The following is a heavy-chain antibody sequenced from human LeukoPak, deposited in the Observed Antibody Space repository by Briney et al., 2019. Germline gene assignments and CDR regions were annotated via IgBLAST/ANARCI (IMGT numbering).Heavy chain of an antibody. V-gene: IGHV4-39*02. CDR2: IYYSGST. CDR3: ARDSGIFDAFDI. CDR1: GGSISSSSYY. D-gene: IGHD3-3*01. J-gene: IGHJ3*02. Sequence: PSETLSLTCTVSGGSISSSSYYWGWIRQPPGKGLEWIGSIYYSGSTYYNPSLKSRVTISVDTSKNHFSLKLSSVTAADTAVYYCARDSGIFDAFDIWGQGTMVTVSS.